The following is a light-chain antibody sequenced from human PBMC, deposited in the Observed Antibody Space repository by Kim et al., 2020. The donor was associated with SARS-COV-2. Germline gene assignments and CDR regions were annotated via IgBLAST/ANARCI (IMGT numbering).Light chain of an antibody. J-gene: IGLJ2*01. CDR1: SSNIGSHY. Sequence: QSVLTQPPSASGTPGQRVTISCSGSSSNIGSHYVFWYEHLPGTAPKLLISRDNQRPSGVPDRFSGSKSGTSASLAISGLRSEDEADYYCAAWDDSLSGVVFGGGTQLTVL. V-gene: IGLV1-47*01. CDR3: AAWDDSLSGVV. CDR2: RDN.